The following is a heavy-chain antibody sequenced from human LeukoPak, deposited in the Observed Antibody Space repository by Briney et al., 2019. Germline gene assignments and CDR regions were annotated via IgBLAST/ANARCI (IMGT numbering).Heavy chain of an antibody. V-gene: IGHV3-33*01. J-gene: IGHJ3*02. Sequence: GGSLRLSCAASGFTFSHYGMHWVRQAPGKGREWVAIIWDDGSNKYYSDSVKGRFTISGDNSKNTLYLQMNSLGAEDTAVYYCARDLGTTGTRRGAFDIWGQGTMVTVSS. CDR3: ARDLGTTGTRRGAFDI. CDR2: IWDDGSNK. CDR1: GFTFSHYG. D-gene: IGHD1-1*01.